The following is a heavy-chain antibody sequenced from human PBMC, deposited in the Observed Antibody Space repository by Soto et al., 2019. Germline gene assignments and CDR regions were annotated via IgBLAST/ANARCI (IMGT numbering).Heavy chain of an antibody. CDR3: VRIEFSIQKDY. CDR1: GYSFTSYW. CDR2: IYPGDSDT. Sequence: GESLKISCKGCGYSFTSYWIGWVRQMPGKGLEWMGIIYPGDSDTRYSPSFQGQVTISADKSISTAYLQMNSLRAEDTAVYYCVRIEFSIQKDYWGQGTLVTVSS. J-gene: IGHJ4*02. V-gene: IGHV5-51*01.